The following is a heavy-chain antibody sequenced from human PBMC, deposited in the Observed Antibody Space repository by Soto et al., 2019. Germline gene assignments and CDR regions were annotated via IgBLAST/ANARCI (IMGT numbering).Heavy chain of an antibody. J-gene: IGHJ6*01. V-gene: IGHV4-34*01. D-gene: IGHD3-10*01. CDR2: INHSGST. CDR3: ASSLTGSKYYYYGMDV. CDR1: GGSFSGYY. Sequence: LSLTCAVYGGSFSGYYWSWIRQPPGKGLEWIGEINHSGSTNYNPSLKSRVTMSVDTSKNQFSLKLRSVTAADTAVYYCASSLTGSKYYYYGMDVWGQGTTVTVSS.